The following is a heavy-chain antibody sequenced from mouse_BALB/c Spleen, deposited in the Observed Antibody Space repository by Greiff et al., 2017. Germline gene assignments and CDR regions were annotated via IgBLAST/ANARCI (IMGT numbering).Heavy chain of an antibody. CDR3: ARGYYRTLYAMDY. CDR2: IDPANGNT. Sequence: EVQLQQSGAELVKPGASVKLSCTASGFNIKDTYMHWVKQRPEQGLEWIGRIDPANGNTKYDPKFQGKATITADTSSNTAYLQLSSLTSEDTAVYYCARGYYRTLYAMDYWGQGTSVTVSS. J-gene: IGHJ4*01. V-gene: IGHV14-3*02. CDR1: GFNIKDTY. D-gene: IGHD2-14*01.